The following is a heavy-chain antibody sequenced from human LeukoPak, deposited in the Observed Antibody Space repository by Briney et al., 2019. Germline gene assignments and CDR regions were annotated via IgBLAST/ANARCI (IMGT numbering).Heavy chain of an antibody. Sequence: SETLSLTCTVSGTSITRTYWSWIRQPPGRGRESVGYVYDTGDTNYNPSLKSRVTMSLDTSKNQFSLTLRSVTAADTAIYYCARRATSGNYQMLHFDSWGQGILVTVSS. J-gene: IGHJ4*01. CDR1: GTSITRTY. CDR3: ARRATSGNYQMLHFDS. V-gene: IGHV4-59*08. CDR2: VYDTGDT. D-gene: IGHD1-7*01.